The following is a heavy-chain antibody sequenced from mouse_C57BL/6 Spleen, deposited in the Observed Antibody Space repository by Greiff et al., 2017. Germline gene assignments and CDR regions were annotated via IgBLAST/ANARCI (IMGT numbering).Heavy chain of an antibody. V-gene: IGHV1-4*01. CDR2: INPSSGYT. Sequence: VQLQQSGAELARPGASVKMSCKASGYTFTSYTMHWVKQSPGQGLEWIGYINPSSGYTKYNQKFKDKATLTADKSSSTAYMQLSSLTSEDSAVYYCARYGSSPMDYWGQGTSVTVSS. D-gene: IGHD1-1*01. CDR1: GYTFTSYT. CDR3: ARYGSSPMDY. J-gene: IGHJ4*01.